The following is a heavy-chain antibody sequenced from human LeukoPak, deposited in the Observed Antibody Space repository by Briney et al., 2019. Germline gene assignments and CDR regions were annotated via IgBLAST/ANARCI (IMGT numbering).Heavy chain of an antibody. J-gene: IGHJ4*02. CDR3: VRDTSDLSGSYDF. CDR2: INPHSGGT. Sequence: GASVTVSCKASGYTFSGYYMHWVRQAPGQGLEWMGWINPHSGGTNYAQKFQGRVTMTTDTSISTAYMEVSSLRSDDTAVYYCVRDTSDLSGSYDFWGQGTLVTVSS. V-gene: IGHV1-2*02. CDR1: GYTFSGYY. D-gene: IGHD1-26*01.